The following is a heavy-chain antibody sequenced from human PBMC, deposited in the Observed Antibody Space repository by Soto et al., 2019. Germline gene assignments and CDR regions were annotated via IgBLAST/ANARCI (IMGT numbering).Heavy chain of an antibody. CDR2: IYYSGST. J-gene: IGHJ3*02. D-gene: IGHD2-15*01. V-gene: IGHV4-31*03. CDR3: AREGCSGGSFYGDI. CDR1: GGSISSGGYY. Sequence: QVQLQESGPGLVKPSQTLSLTCTVSGGSISSGGYYWSWIRQHPGKGLEWIGYIYYSGSTYYNPSLKSRVTISVDTAKKQFSLKLSFVTAADTAGYYCAREGCSGGSFYGDIWGQGKMVTVSS.